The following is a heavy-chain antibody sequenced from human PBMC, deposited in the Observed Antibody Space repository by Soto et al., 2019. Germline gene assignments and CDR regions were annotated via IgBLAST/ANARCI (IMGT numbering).Heavy chain of an antibody. CDR2: IYYSGST. V-gene: IGHV4-31*11. Sequence: PSETLSLTCVVSSGSISSGGYYWSWIRQHPGKGLEWIGYIYYSGSTYYNPSLKSRVTISVDTSKNQFSLKLSSVTAADTAVYYCARKFNLGSSDPNFDYWGQGTLVTVSS. CDR1: SGSISSGGYY. J-gene: IGHJ4*02. CDR3: ARKFNLGSSDPNFDY. D-gene: IGHD3-10*01.